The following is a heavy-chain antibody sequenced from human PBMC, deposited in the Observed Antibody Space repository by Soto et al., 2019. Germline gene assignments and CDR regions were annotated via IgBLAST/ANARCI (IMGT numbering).Heavy chain of an antibody. CDR3: ARDFDADSRTDFDY. Sequence: QVLLVESGGGLVKPGGSLRLSCATSGFIFSDYYMHWIRQAPGKGLEWISYISGNGRIIQYADSAKGRFTISRDNAQNSRYLKMNSLRAEDTALYFCARDFDADSRTDFDYWGQGTLVTVSS. CDR1: GFIFSDYY. CDR2: ISGNGRII. D-gene: IGHD4-17*01. V-gene: IGHV3-11*01. J-gene: IGHJ4*02.